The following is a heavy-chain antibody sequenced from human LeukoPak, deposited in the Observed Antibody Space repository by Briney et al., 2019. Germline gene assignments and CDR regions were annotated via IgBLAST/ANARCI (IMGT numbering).Heavy chain of an antibody. D-gene: IGHD6-13*01. CDR3: ARALYSSSWYEDDAFDI. CDR1: GGSISSGSYY. CDR2: IYTSGST. J-gene: IGHJ3*02. V-gene: IGHV4-61*02. Sequence: PSETLSLTCTVSGGSISSGSYYWSWIRQPAGKGLEWIGRIYTSGSTNYNPSLKSRVTISVDTSKNQFSLKLSSVTAADTAVYYCARALYSSSWYEDDAFDIWGQGTMVTVSS.